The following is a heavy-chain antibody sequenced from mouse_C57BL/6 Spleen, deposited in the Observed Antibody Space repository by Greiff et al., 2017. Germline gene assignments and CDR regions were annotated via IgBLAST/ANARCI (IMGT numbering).Heavy chain of an antibody. Sequence: EVKLMESGPGLVKPSQSLSLTCSVTGYSITSGYYWNWIRQFPGNKLEWMGYISYDGSNNYNPSLKNRISITRDTSKNQFFLKLNSVTTEDTATYYCAFYAMDYWCQGTSVTVSS. J-gene: IGHJ4*01. CDR2: ISYDGSN. CDR1: GYSITSGYY. CDR3: AFYAMDY. V-gene: IGHV3-6*01.